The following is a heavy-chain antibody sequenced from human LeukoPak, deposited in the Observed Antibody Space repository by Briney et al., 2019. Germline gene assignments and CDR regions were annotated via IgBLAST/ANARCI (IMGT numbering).Heavy chain of an antibody. Sequence: GGSLRLSCATSGFIFSRYWMSWVRQAPGKGLEWAANINQDESEKNYVDSVKGRFTISRDNAKNSLDLQMNSLRAEDTAVYYCARYGNGEWLAHYAFDVWGQGTMVTVSP. CDR3: ARYGNGEWLAHYAFDV. D-gene: IGHD6-19*01. CDR1: GFIFSRYW. V-gene: IGHV3-7*01. J-gene: IGHJ3*01. CDR2: INQDESEK.